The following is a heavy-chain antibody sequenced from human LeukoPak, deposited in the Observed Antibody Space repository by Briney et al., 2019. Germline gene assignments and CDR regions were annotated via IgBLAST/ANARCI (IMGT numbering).Heavy chain of an antibody. D-gene: IGHD4-17*01. Sequence: GGSLRLSCAASGFTFSSYWMHWVRQAPGKGLVWVSRINSDGSSTSYADSVKGRFTTSRDNAKNTLYLQMNSLRAEDTAVYYCARDDYGGYVQRFDYWGQGTLVTVSS. CDR2: INSDGSST. CDR3: ARDDYGGYVQRFDY. V-gene: IGHV3-74*01. CDR1: GFTFSSYW. J-gene: IGHJ4*02.